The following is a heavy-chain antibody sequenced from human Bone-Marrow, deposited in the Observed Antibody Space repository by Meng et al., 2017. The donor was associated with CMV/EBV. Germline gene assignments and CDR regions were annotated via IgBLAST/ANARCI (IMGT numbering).Heavy chain of an antibody. CDR3: AKDREYYDYNYGMDV. D-gene: IGHD3-3*01. CDR1: GFTFSSYS. J-gene: IGHJ6*02. V-gene: IGHV3-48*04. Sequence: GESLKISCAASGFTFSSYSMNWVRQAPGKGLEWVSYISSSSSTIYYADSVKGRFTISRDNAKNSLYLQMNSLRVEDTAVYYCAKDREYYDYNYGMDVWGQGTTVTVSS. CDR2: ISSSSSTI.